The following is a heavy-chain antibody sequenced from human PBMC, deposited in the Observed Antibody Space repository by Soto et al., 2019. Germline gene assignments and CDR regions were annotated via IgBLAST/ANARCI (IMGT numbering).Heavy chain of an antibody. CDR3: AKFKGFNWNYVFDY. J-gene: IGHJ4*02. D-gene: IGHD1-7*01. CDR2: IGGSSGTT. Sequence: PGGSLRLSCEVSGLTFSNFAMSWVRQAPGKGLEWASAIGGSSGTTFYAGSVKGRFTISKDYAKNMLYLQMNSLRAEDTAVYYCAKFKGFNWNYVFDYWGQGVPVTVSS. V-gene: IGHV3-23*01. CDR1: GLTFSNFA.